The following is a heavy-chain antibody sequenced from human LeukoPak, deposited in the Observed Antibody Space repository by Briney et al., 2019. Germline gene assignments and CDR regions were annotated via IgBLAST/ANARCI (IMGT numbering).Heavy chain of an antibody. Sequence: GGSLRLSCAGSGFLFNTNWMTWVRQAPGKGLEWVATIKQDGSEKYYVDSVKGRFTISRDNAKNSLYLQMNSLRAEDTAVYYCAREVSQLVLSWGQGTMVTVSS. D-gene: IGHD6-6*01. CDR2: IKQDGSEK. V-gene: IGHV3-7*01. CDR1: GFLFNTNW. J-gene: IGHJ3*01. CDR3: AREVSQLVLS.